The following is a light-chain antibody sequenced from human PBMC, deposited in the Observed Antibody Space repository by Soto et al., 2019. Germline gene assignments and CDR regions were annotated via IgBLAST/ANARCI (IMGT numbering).Light chain of an antibody. CDR3: QQYNNWPPLT. V-gene: IGKV3-15*01. J-gene: IGKJ4*01. Sequence: EIVMTQSPATLSVSPGERATLSCRASQSVSSNLAWYQQKPGQAPRLLIYGASTRATGIPARVSGSGSGTEFTLTISILQSEDFAVYYCQQYNNWPPLTFGGGTNVEIK. CDR2: GAS. CDR1: QSVSSN.